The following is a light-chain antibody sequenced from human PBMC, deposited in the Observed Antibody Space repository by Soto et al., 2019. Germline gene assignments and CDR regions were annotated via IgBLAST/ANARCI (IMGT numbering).Light chain of an antibody. CDR1: QSISSTF. CDR3: QQYECSWT. J-gene: IGKJ1*01. Sequence: EIVLTQSPGTLSLSPGEGATLSCRASQSISSTFLAWYQHKPGQAPRVLIYGASRRAAGIPDRFSGSGSGTDLPLTISRLEPADVQVYYGQQYECSWTFGQGTKVEMK. CDR2: GAS. V-gene: IGKV3-20*01.